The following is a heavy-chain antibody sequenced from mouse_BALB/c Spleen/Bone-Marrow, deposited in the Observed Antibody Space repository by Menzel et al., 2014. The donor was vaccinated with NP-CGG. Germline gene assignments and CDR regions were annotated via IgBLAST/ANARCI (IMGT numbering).Heavy chain of an antibody. CDR1: GYTFTEYI. V-gene: IGHV1-62-2*01. Sequence: VQGVESGAGLVKPGASVKLSCKASGYTFTEYIIHWVKQRSGQGLEWIGWFYPGSGSIKYNEKFKDKATLTADKSSSTVYMELSRLTSEDSAVHFCARHEEPHYGYPCAMDYWGQGTSVTVSS. J-gene: IGHJ4*01. CDR2: FYPGSGSI. D-gene: IGHD1-2*01. CDR3: ARHEEPHYGYPCAMDY.